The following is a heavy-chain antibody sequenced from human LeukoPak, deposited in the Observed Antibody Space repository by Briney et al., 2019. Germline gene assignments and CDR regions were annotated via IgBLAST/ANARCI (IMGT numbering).Heavy chain of an antibody. V-gene: IGHV3-30*02. CDR2: IQNDGNDK. Sequence: GGSLRLSCAASGLTFSTYGMHWVRQAPGKGLEWVAFIQNDGNDKYYADSVKGRFTIPRDNSKNTLDLQMNGLRAEDTAVYYCARGSNYCSSISCHMNDWGQGTLVTVSS. D-gene: IGHD2-2*02. J-gene: IGHJ4*02. CDR3: ARGSNYCSSISCHMND. CDR1: GLTFSTYG.